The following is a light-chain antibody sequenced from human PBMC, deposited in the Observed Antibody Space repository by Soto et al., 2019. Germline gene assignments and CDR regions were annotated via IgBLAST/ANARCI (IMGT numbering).Light chain of an antibody. Sequence: EIVFTQSPFTLSLYPLERATLSCRASQSVSSYLAWYQQKPGQAPRLLIYDASNRATGIPARFSGSGSGTDFTLTISSLEPEDFAVYYCQQRSNWRRTFGQGTKVDIK. CDR2: DAS. CDR1: QSVSSY. J-gene: IGKJ1*01. CDR3: QQRSNWRRT. V-gene: IGKV3-11*01.